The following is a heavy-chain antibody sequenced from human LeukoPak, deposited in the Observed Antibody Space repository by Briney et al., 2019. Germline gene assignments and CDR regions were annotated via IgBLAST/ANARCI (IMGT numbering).Heavy chain of an antibody. CDR2: TQNRGST. D-gene: IGHD6-19*01. CDR1: GAYISNSY. CDR3: TRGQWLDVWDF. Sequence: SETLSLTCTVSGAYISNSYWSWIRQPAGKGLEWIGHTQNRGSTIYNPSLGSRVTMSLDTPKNQFSLKLSSVTAADTAVYYCTRGQWLDVWDFWGQGTLVTVSS. V-gene: IGHV4-4*07. J-gene: IGHJ4*02.